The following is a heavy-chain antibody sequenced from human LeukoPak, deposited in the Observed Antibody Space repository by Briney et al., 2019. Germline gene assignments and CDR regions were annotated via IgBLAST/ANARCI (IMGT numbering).Heavy chain of an antibody. D-gene: IGHD2/OR15-2a*01. CDR3: ARSGLSRFGF. J-gene: IGHJ4*02. V-gene: IGHV3-48*03. Sequence: GGSLRLSCAASGFNFNIYEMNWVRQAPGKGLEWISYISSSGSIILYADSVKGRFTISRDNSRNTLYLQMNSLRAEDTAVYYCARSGLSRFGFWGQGTLVTVSS. CDR2: ISSSGSII. CDR1: GFNFNIYE.